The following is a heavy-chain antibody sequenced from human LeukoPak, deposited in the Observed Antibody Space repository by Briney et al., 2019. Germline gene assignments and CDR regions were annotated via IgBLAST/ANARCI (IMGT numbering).Heavy chain of an antibody. CDR2: MSYSGRT. Sequence: SETLSLTCTVSGGSISISNYYWGWIRQPPGKGLEWIGSMSYSGRTYYNPSLKTRVTVSLDTSKNQFSLNLISVTAADTAVYYCARGSRDYYDSSAWADYWGQGTLVTVSS. V-gene: IGHV4-39*07. CDR3: ARGSRDYYDSSAWADY. J-gene: IGHJ4*02. D-gene: IGHD3-22*01. CDR1: GGSISISNYY.